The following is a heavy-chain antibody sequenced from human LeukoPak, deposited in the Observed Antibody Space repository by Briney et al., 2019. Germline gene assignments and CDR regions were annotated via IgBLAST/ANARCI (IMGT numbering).Heavy chain of an antibody. CDR1: GFTFSTYA. CDR3: ARVGDPMKMGYSYGFLDF. Sequence: GGSLRLSCAASGFTFSTYAMHWLRQAPGKGLEYVSAITSNGGSTYYANSVKGRFTISRDNSKNMLYLQMDSLRAEDMGVYYCARVGDPMKMGYSYGFLDFWGQGTLVTVSS. D-gene: IGHD5-18*01. J-gene: IGHJ4*02. CDR2: ITSNGGST. V-gene: IGHV3-64*01.